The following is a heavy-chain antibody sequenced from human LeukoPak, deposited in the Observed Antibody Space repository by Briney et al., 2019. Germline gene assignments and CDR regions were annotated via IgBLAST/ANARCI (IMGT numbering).Heavy chain of an antibody. CDR1: GFTFSSYA. V-gene: IGHV3-30*04. CDR2: ISYDGSNK. J-gene: IGHJ4*02. D-gene: IGHD2-15*01. CDR3: ASTPNGVAAIYFDY. Sequence: GGSLRLSCAASGFTFSSYAMHWVRQAPGKGLEWVAVISYDGSNKYYADSVKGRFTISRDNAKNTLYLQMNSLRAGDTAVYYCASTPNGVAAIYFDYWGQGTLVTVSS.